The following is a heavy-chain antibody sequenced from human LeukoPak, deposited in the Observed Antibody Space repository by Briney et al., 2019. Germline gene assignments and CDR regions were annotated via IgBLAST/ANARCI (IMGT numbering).Heavy chain of an antibody. V-gene: IGHV1-46*01. CDR1: GYIFSSYG. J-gene: IGHJ3*02. D-gene: IGHD5-24*01. CDR2: INPSDGST. CDR3: ARIRDGYNDAYDI. Sequence: ASVKVSCKASGYIFSSYGISWVRQAPGQGSEWMAIINPSDGSTTNSQKFQGRVTMTRDTSTSTVYMELSGLRSEDTALYYCARIRDGYNDAYDIWGQGTMVTVSS.